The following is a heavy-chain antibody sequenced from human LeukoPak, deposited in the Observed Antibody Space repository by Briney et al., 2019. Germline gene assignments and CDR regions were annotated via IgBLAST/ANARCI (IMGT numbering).Heavy chain of an antibody. D-gene: IGHD2/OR15-2a*01. Sequence: SDTLSLTCTVSGDSVSSDGFSWIWLRQPPGKTLVGIRYIYYTGSTNYSPSRKRRVTISVDTSKNQFSPKLTSVTAADTGVYYCALRRLASAQIIEDNWCDPGGQGTLVTVPS. CDR2: IYYTGST. V-gene: IGHV4-61*08. CDR3: ALRRLASAQIIEDNWCDP. CDR1: GDSVSSDGFS. J-gene: IGHJ5*02.